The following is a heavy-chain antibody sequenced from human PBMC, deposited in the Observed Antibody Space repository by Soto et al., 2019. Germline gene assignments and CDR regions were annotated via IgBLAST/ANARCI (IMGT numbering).Heavy chain of an antibody. CDR1: GFTFSSYA. D-gene: IGHD2-15*01. Sequence: GGSLRLSCAASGFTFSSYAMSWVRQAPGKGLEWVSAISGSGGSTYYADSVKGRFTISRDNSKNTLYLQMNSLRAEDTAVYYCAELGSEVVVAATGSWGQGTLVTVSS. V-gene: IGHV3-23*01. J-gene: IGHJ4*02. CDR3: AELGSEVVVAATGS. CDR2: ISGSGGST.